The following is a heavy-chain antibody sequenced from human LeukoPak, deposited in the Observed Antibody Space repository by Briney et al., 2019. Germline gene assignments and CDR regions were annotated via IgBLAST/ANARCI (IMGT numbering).Heavy chain of an antibody. Sequence: GGSLRLSCSASGFTFSSYSMHWVRQAPGKGLEYLLGITGNGGNTYYADSVKGRFTISRDNSKNTLYLHMSSLRVEDTAVYYCVNDYCGADCRFWGQGTLVTVSS. CDR3: VNDYCGADCRF. J-gene: IGHJ4*02. CDR2: ITGNGGNT. CDR1: GFTFSSYS. D-gene: IGHD2-21*02. V-gene: IGHV3-64D*06.